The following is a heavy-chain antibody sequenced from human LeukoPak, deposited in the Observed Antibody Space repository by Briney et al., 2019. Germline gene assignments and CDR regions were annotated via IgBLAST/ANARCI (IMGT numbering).Heavy chain of an antibody. J-gene: IGHJ4*02. Sequence: GGSLRLSCAASGFTFSSYAMHWVRQAPGKGLEWVAVISYDGSNKYYADSVKGRFTISRDNAKNSLYLQMNSLRAEDTAVYYCARDRKRGVGELFDYWGQGTLVTVSS. CDR2: ISYDGSNK. CDR1: GFTFSSYA. V-gene: IGHV3-30-3*01. D-gene: IGHD3-10*01. CDR3: ARDRKRGVGELFDY.